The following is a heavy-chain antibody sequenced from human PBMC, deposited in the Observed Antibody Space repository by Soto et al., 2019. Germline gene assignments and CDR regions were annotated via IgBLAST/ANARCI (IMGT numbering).Heavy chain of an antibody. Sequence: GASVKVSCKASGYTFTSYGISWVRQAPGQGLEWMGWISAYNGNTNYAQKLQGRVTMTTDTSTSTTYMELRSLRSDDTAVYYCARAGYRDEVVCFDYWGQGTLVTVSS. J-gene: IGHJ4*02. D-gene: IGHD3-16*02. CDR3: ARAGYRDEVVCFDY. V-gene: IGHV1-18*04. CDR2: ISAYNGNT. CDR1: GYTFTSYG.